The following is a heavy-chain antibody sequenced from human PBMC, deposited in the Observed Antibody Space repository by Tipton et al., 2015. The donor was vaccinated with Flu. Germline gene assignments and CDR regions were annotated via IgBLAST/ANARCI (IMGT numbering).Heavy chain of an antibody. CDR3: SSSNYDDIWGRYRSLAFDI. CDR2: IYYSGGT. V-gene: IGHV4-39*07. J-gene: IGHJ3*02. D-gene: IGHD3-16*02. Sequence: TLSLTCTVSDGSISSSSYYWGWIRQPPGKGLEWIGSIYYSGGTYYNPSLKSRVTISVDTSKYQLSLQLSSVTAAGTAVYYCSSSNYDDIWGRYRSLAFDIWGQGTMVTVSS. CDR1: DGSISSSSYY.